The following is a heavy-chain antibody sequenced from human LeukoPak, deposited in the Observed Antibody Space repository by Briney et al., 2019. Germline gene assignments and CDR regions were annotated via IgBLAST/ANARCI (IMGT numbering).Heavy chain of an antibody. V-gene: IGHV1-46*01. Sequence: ASVKVSCKASGYTFTSYYMHWVRQAPGQGLEWMGIINPSGGSTSYAQKFQGRVTMTRDTSTSTVYMELSSLRSEDTAVYYCASTILRFLEWRVWGQGTLVTVSS. CDR2: INPSGGST. CDR1: GYTFTSYY. J-gene: IGHJ4*02. D-gene: IGHD3-3*01. CDR3: ASTILRFLEWRV.